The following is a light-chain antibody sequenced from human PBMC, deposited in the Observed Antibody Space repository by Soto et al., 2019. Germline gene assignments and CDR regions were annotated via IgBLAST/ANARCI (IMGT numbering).Light chain of an antibody. V-gene: IGLV1-40*01. CDR3: QSYDSSLRVL. J-gene: IGLJ2*01. CDR1: SSNIGAGYD. CDR2: GNS. Sequence: QSVLTQPPSVSGAPGQRVTISCTGSSSNIGAGYDVHWYQQLPGTAPKLLIYGNSNRPSGVPDRFSGSKSGTSASLAITGLQAEDEADYYCQSYDSSLRVLFGGGTKVPS.